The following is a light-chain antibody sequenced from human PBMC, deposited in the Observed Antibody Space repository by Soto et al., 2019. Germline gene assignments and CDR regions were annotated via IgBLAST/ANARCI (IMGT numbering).Light chain of an antibody. CDR2: EVT. Sequence: QSVLTQPASVSGSPGQSITISCTGTSSDVGSYKLVSWYQQHPGKAPKLMISEVTKRPSGVSTRFSGSKSGNTASLTISGLQPEYESDYYCWSYAGSNTWVFGGGTKLTVL. CDR3: WSYAGSNTWV. CDR1: SSDVGSYKL. V-gene: IGLV2-23*02. J-gene: IGLJ3*02.